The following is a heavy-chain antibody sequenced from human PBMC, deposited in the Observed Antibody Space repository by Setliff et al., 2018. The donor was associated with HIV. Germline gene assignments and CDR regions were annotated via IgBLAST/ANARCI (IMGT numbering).Heavy chain of an antibody. V-gene: IGHV4-38-2*01. Sequence: SETLSLTCAVSGYSIRDNFYWGWIRQPPGKGLEWIGSIYYSGSAYYNPSFKSRVTLSVDTSENQFSLRLSSVTAADTAVYFCARGGTVSADFDSWGQGTLVTVSS. CDR3: ARGGTVSADFDS. CDR2: IYYSGSA. CDR1: GYSIRDNFY. J-gene: IGHJ4*02. D-gene: IGHD6-19*01.